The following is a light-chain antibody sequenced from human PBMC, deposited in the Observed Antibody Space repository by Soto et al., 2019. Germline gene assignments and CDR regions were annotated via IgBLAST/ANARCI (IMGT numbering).Light chain of an antibody. CDR3: QKYNSAPPA. J-gene: IGKJ1*01. Sequence: IQMTQSASSLSASVGDRVTITFQASQDISNYLNWYQQKPGKVPKLLIYAASTLQSGVPSRFSGSGSGTDFTLTISSLQPEDVATYYCQKYNSAPPAFGQGTKVDIK. V-gene: IGKV1-27*01. CDR2: AAS. CDR1: QDISNY.